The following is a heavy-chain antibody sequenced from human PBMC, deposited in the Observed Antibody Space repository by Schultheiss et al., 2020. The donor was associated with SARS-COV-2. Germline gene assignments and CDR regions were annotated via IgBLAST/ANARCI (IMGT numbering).Heavy chain of an antibody. J-gene: IGHJ4*02. CDR2: ISAYNGNT. Sequence: ASVKVSCKASGYTFTSYGISWVRQAPGQGLEWMGWISAYNGNTNYAQKFQGRVTMTRDTSTSTVYMELSSLRSEDTAVYYCARGGEELRFDYWGQGTLVTVSS. D-gene: IGHD1-7*01. CDR1: GYTFTSYG. CDR3: ARGGEELRFDY. V-gene: IGHV1-18*01.